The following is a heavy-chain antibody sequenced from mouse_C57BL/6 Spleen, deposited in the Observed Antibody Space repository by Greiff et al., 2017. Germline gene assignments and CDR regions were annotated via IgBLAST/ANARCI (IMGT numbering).Heavy chain of an antibody. CDR3: AIITTVVDTEGYYAMDY. CDR2: IDPSDSET. J-gene: IGHJ4*01. Sequence: QVQLQQPGAELVRPGSSVKLSCKASGYTFTSYWMHWVKQRPIQGLEWIGNIDPSDSETHYNQKFKDKATFTVDKSSSTAYMQLSSLTSEDSAVYSCAIITTVVDTEGYYAMDYWGQGTSVTVSS. CDR1: GYTFTSYW. V-gene: IGHV1-52*01. D-gene: IGHD1-1*01.